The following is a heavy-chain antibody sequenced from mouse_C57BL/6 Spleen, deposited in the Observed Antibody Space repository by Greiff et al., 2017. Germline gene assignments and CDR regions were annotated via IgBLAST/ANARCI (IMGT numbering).Heavy chain of an antibody. CDR1: GYTFTSYW. V-gene: IGHV1-52*01. CDR3: ARRDYGSPYFDY. Sequence: QVQLQQPGAELVRPGSSVKLSCKASGYTFTSYWMHWVKQRPIQGLEWIGNIDPSDSETHYNQKFKDKATLTVDKSSSTAYMQLSSLTSEDSAVYDCARRDYGSPYFDYWGQGTTLTVSS. CDR2: IDPSDSET. J-gene: IGHJ2*01. D-gene: IGHD1-1*01.